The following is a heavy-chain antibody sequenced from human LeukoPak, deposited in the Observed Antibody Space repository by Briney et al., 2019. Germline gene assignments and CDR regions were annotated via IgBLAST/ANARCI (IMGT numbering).Heavy chain of an antibody. J-gene: IGHJ6*03. CDR2: IYTSGST. V-gene: IGHV4-61*02. CDR3: ARGEMLEGYCSSTSCYMGYYYMDV. D-gene: IGHD2-2*02. CDR1: GGSTSSGSYH. Sequence: SETLSLTCIVSGGSTSSGSYHWSWIRQPAGKGLEWIGLIYTSGSTNYNPSLKSRVTISADTSKNQFSLKLSSVTAADTAVYYCARGEMLEGYCSSTSCYMGYYYMDVWGKGTTITVSS.